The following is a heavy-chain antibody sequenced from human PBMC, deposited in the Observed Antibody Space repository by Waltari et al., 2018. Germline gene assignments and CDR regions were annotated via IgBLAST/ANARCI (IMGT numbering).Heavy chain of an antibody. CDR2: IYYSGST. D-gene: IGHD3-3*01. CDR1: GGSISSRSSY. V-gene: IGHV4-39*07. Sequence: QLQLQASGPGLVKPSETLSLTCTVSGGSISSRSSYWGWIPPPPGNGLVWIGSIYYSGSTYYNPSLKSRVTISVDTSKNQFSLKLSSVTAADTAVYYCARDDFWSGYRADYYYGMDVWGQGTTVTVSS. J-gene: IGHJ6*02. CDR3: ARDDFWSGYRADYYYGMDV.